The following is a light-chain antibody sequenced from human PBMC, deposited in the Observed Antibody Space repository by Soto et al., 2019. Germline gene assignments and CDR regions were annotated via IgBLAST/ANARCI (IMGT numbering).Light chain of an antibody. V-gene: IGKV3-11*01. Sequence: EIVLTQSPAILSFSPWEKATLSCRASQSVSGSLAWYQQKSGQAPRLLIYGASSRAIHTPDRFSGSGSGTDFTLTISGLEPEDFAVYYCQHFGNSLWTFGHGTKVDIK. J-gene: IGKJ1*01. CDR1: QSVSGS. CDR3: QHFGNSLWT. CDR2: GAS.